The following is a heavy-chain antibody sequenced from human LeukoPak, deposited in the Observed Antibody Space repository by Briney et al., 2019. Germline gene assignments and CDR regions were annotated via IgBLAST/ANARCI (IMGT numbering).Heavy chain of an antibody. Sequence: PSETLSLTCAVYGGSFSGYYWSWIRQPPGKGLEWIGEINHSGSTNYNPSLKSRVTISVDTSKNQFSLKLSSVTAADTAVYYCARPPYYDSSGYQFDPWGQGTLVTVSS. CDR3: ARPPYYDSSGYQFDP. D-gene: IGHD3-22*01. V-gene: IGHV4-34*01. CDR2: INHSGST. CDR1: GGSFSGYY. J-gene: IGHJ5*02.